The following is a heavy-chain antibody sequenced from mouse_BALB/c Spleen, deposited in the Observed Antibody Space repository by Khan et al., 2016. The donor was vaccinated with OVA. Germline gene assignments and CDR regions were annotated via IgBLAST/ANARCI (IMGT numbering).Heavy chain of an antibody. V-gene: IGHV5-6*01. CDR2: ISSGGDYT. Sequence: EVELLESGADLVKPGGSLKLSCAASGFTFTSYCMSWVLQTPAKRLEWVASISSGGDYTYYTHSVKGRFTISRDNSKNTLYLQMSALKSEDTAMYYCTDRLTGSFAYWGQGTLVTVSA. D-gene: IGHD4-1*01. CDR3: TDRLTGSFAY. J-gene: IGHJ3*01. CDR1: GFTFTSYC.